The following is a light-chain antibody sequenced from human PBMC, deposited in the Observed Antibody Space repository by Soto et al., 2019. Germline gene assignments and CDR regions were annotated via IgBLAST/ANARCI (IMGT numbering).Light chain of an antibody. J-gene: IGLJ1*01. CDR2: DVC. CDR1: SSDIGGYND. V-gene: IGLV2-14*01. CDR3: RSFTSRHTYV. Sequence: QSALTQPASVSGSPGQSTTISCTGTSSDIGGYNDVSWYQQLPGEAPKLIIYDVCDRPSGVSTRFSGSKSGNTASLTISVLQDEDEGDYYCRSFTSRHTYVFGTGTKLTVL.